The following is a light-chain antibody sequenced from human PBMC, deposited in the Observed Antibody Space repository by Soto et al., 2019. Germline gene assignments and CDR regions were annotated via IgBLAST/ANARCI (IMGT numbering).Light chain of an antibody. V-gene: IGKV3-15*01. CDR3: QQYGIWPWT. CDR2: GAS. CDR1: QSVSTN. J-gene: IGKJ1*01. Sequence: IVMTQSPASLSVPPGERATLSCRASQSVSTNFAWYLQKPGQAPRLLIYGASTRATAVPARFTASGAGIEFSLSISSLQAVDFCVYYCQQYGIWPWTFGQATKVEIK.